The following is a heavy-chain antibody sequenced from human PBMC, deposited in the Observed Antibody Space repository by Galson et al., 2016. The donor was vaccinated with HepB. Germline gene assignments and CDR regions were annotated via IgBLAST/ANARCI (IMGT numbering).Heavy chain of an antibody. Sequence: SLRLSCAASGFTFNNYGMHWVRQAPGKGLEWVAVIAYDGGNKYYADSVKGRFTISRDNSKNTLYLQMNSLRAEDTAVYYCAKDRLGLQLWFIFHYWGQGTLVTVSS. CDR3: AKDRLGLQLWFIFHY. CDR1: GFTFNNYG. J-gene: IGHJ4*02. D-gene: IGHD5-18*01. CDR2: IAYDGGNK. V-gene: IGHV3-30*18.